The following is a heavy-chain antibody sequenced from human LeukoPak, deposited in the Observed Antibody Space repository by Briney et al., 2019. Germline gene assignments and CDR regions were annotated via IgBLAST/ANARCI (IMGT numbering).Heavy chain of an antibody. V-gene: IGHV4-38-2*02. J-gene: IGHJ3*02. Sequence: SETLSLTCTVSGGSISSGYYWGWIRQPPGKGLEWIGSIYHSGSTYYNPSLKSRVTISVDTSKNQFSLKLSSVTAADTAVYYCARDGWNDDDGFDIWGQGTMVTVSS. D-gene: IGHD1-1*01. CDR3: ARDGWNDDDGFDI. CDR1: GGSISSGYY. CDR2: IYHSGST.